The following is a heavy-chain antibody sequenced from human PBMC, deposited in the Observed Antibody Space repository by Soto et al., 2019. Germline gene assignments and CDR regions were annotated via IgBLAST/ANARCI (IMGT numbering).Heavy chain of an antibody. CDR2: IYHSGST. CDR1: GGSISSGGYS. J-gene: IGHJ6*02. Sequence: QLQLQESGSGLVKPSQTLSLTCAVSGGSISSGGYSWSWIRQPPGKGLEWIGYIYHSGSTYYNPSLKSRVTISVDRSKNQFSLKLSSVTAADTAVYYCARAAGPNYYCYGMDVWGQGTTVTVSS. V-gene: IGHV4-30-2*01. CDR3: ARAAGPNYYCYGMDV.